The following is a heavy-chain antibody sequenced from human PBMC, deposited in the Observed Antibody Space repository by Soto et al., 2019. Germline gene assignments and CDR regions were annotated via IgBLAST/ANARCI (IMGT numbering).Heavy chain of an antibody. CDR1: GFTFSSYA. CDR2: ISGGGETT. CDR3: AFGSGPGSYYFGY. V-gene: IGHV3-23*01. Sequence: EVQLLESGGGLVQPGGSLRLSCAASGFTFSSYAMWWVRHAPGKGLECVSAISGGGETTYYADSVKGRFTISRDNSQNTRYLQMNSLRAEDTAVYYCAFGSGPGSYYFGYWGQETLVTVSS. D-gene: IGHD3-10*01. J-gene: IGHJ4*02.